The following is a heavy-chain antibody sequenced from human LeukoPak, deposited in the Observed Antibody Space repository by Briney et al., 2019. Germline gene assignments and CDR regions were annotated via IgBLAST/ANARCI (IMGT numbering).Heavy chain of an antibody. CDR1: GFTFSSYG. CDR3: AKEIWPTVTTPGHTHFDY. D-gene: IGHD4-17*01. CDR2: IRYDGSNK. V-gene: IGHV3-30*02. Sequence: GGSLRLSCAASGFTFSSYGMHWVRQAPGKGLEWVAFIRYDGSNKYYADSVKGRFTTSRDNSKNTLCLQMNSLRAEDTAVYYCAKEIWPTVTTPGHTHFDYWGQGTLVTVSS. J-gene: IGHJ4*02.